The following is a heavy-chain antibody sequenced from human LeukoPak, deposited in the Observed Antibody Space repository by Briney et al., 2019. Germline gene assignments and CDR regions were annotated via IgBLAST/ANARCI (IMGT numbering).Heavy chain of an antibody. CDR2: MSNSGHT. J-gene: IGHJ4*02. D-gene: IGHD6-13*01. Sequence: PSETLSLTCTVSGGSISSSSYYWGWIRQPPGKGLEWIGFMSNSGHTDSSPSLKSRVTISLDRSKSQFSLKLNSVTAADTAVYYCARVSVAGTGPDYWGQGTLVTVSS. V-gene: IGHV4-61*05. CDR3: ARVSVAGTGPDY. CDR1: GGSISSSSYY.